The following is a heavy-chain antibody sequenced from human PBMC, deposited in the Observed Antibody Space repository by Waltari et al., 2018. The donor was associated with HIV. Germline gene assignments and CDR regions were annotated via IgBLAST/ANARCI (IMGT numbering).Heavy chain of an antibody. CDR2: INHSGTT. D-gene: IGHD6-19*01. CDR3: AREAGYNSGWYGGYYFDF. Sequence: QVQLQQWGARQLKASDTLSLTCAVYGGSFSGYYWTWIRQSPGKGLEWIGEINHSGTTNYSPSRKSRVTISRDTSKNQFALKLTSVTAADTAVYYCAREAGYNSGWYGGYYFDFWGQGALVTVSS. CDR1: GGSFSGYY. V-gene: IGHV4-34*02. J-gene: IGHJ4*02.